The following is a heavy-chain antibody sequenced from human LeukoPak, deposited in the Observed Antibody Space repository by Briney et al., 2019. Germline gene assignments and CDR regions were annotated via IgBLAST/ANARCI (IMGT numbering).Heavy chain of an antibody. CDR1: GFKFSSYW. Sequence: GGSLRLSCAASGFKFSSYWMHWVRHSPGKGLVWVSRIKSDGSSTSYADSVKGRYTISRDNAKHTLYLQMNSLRAEDTAVYYCVREYSSGWSENDYWGQGTLVTVSS. CDR3: VREYSSGWSENDY. V-gene: IGHV3-74*01. J-gene: IGHJ4*02. D-gene: IGHD6-19*01. CDR2: IKSDGSST.